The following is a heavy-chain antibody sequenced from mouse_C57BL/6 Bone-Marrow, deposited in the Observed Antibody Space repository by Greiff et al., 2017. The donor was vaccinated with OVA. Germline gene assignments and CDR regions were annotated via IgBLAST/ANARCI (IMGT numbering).Heavy chain of an antibody. J-gene: IGHJ3*01. CDR2: LSNLAYSI. CDR1: GFTFSDYG. CDR3: ARGFAY. V-gene: IGHV5-15*01. Sequence: EVQLVESGGGLVQPGGSLKLSCAASGFTFSDYGMAWVRQAPRKGPEWVAFLSNLAYSIYSADTVTGRFPISRENAKNTLYLEMGSVRSEETAVYCCARGFAYWGQGTLVTVSA.